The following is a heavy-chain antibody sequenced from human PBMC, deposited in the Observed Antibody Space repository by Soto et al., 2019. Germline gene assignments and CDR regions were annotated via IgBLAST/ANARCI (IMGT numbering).Heavy chain of an antibody. CDR2: IYHSGST. CDR1: GDSITSGDYY. Sequence: LSLTCTVSGDSITSGDYYWSWIRQPPGKGLEWIGYIYHSGSTYYNTPLRSRVTISADTSKNQFSLKLTSVTAADTAVYYCARDEGGSTFEYWGQGALVTVSS. V-gene: IGHV4-30-4*01. D-gene: IGHD3-16*01. J-gene: IGHJ4*02. CDR3: ARDEGGSTFEY.